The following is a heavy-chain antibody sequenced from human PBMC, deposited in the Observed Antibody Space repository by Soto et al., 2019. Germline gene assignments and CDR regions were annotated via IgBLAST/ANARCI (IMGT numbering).Heavy chain of an antibody. Sequence: PGGSLRLSCAASGFTFDDYAMHWVRQAPGKGLEWVSGISWNSGSIGYADSVKGRFTISRDNAKNSLYLQMNSLRAEDTALYYCAKVRIERAVADDAFDIWGQGTMVTVSS. J-gene: IGHJ3*02. V-gene: IGHV3-9*01. CDR3: AKVRIERAVADDAFDI. D-gene: IGHD6-19*01. CDR1: GFTFDDYA. CDR2: ISWNSGSI.